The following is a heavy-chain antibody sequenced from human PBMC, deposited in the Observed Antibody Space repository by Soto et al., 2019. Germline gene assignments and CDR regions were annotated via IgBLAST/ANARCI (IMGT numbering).Heavy chain of an antibody. Sequence: PSETPSLTCTVSGFSISNYYWSWIRQPPGRGLEWIGHIFYSGSTNYNPALKSRVTISVDTSKSQFSLKLSSVTAADTAVYYCAKDSGYNYGYFRWFDPWGQGTLVTVSS. CDR2: IFYSGST. J-gene: IGHJ5*02. V-gene: IGHV4-59*01. D-gene: IGHD5-18*01. CDR3: AKDSGYNYGYFRWFDP. CDR1: GFSISNYY.